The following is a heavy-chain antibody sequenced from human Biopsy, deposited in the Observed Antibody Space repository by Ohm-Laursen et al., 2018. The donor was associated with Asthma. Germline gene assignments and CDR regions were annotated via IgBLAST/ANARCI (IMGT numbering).Heavy chain of an antibody. CDR1: PGSFSGFF. J-gene: IGHJ6*02. V-gene: IGHV4-34*01. Sequence: SQTLSLTCHVYPGSFSGFFWTWIRQSPGKGLEWIGETNGRGVTNNNPSLKSQVIISIDTYWNRVSLKLTSATAADTAVYYCARGPELDVWGQGTTVTVSS. CDR3: ARGPELDV. CDR2: TNGRGVT.